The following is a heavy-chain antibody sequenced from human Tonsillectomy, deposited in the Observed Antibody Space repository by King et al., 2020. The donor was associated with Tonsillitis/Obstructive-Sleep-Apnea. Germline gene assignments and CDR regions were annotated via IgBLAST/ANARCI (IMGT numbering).Heavy chain of an antibody. CDR1: GGSISSYY. J-gene: IGHJ1*01. V-gene: IGHV4-59*01. CDR3: ARGHDYVQH. CDR2: IYSSGST. Sequence: VQLQESGPGLVKPSETLSLTCTVSGGSISSYYWSWIRQPPGQGLEWIGDIYSSGSTNYNPSLKSRGTISVDTSKNQFSLKLSSVTAADTAVYYCARGHDYVQHWGQGTLVTVSS.